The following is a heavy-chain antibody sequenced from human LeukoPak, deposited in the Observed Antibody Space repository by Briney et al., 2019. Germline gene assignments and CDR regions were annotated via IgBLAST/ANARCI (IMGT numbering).Heavy chain of an antibody. D-gene: IGHD6-13*01. Sequence: SETLSLTCGVYGGSFSDYFWSWIRQPPGGGLEWIAEINSRGSTDYNSSLRSRATISVDTSKNQFSLKLSSVTAADTAVYYCARLAGYSSSWYSPKRLRNAFDIWGQGTMVTVSS. CDR2: INSRGST. V-gene: IGHV4-34*01. CDR1: GGSFSDYF. J-gene: IGHJ3*02. CDR3: ARLAGYSSSWYSPKRLRNAFDI.